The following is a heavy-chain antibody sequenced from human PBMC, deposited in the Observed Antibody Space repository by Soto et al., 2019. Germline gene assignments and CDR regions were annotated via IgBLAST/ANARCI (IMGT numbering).Heavy chain of an antibody. Sequence: GASVKVSCKASGGTFSSYAISWVRQAPGQGLGWMGGIIPIFGTANYAQKFQGRVTITEDEYTSTAYMELSSLRSEDTAVSYCASELSMVYWGQGTQVTVSS. CDR1: GGTFSSYA. D-gene: IGHD3-10*01. CDR2: IIPIFGTA. V-gene: IGHV1-69*13. J-gene: IGHJ4*02. CDR3: ASELSMVY.